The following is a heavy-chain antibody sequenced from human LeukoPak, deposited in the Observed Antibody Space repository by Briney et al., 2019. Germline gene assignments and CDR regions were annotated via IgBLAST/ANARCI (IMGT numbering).Heavy chain of an antibody. J-gene: IGHJ4*02. CDR1: GFTFSSYA. V-gene: IGHV3-23*01. CDR2: INHNGDNT. CDR3: AKALAN. Sequence: GGSLRLSCGASGFTFSSYAMSWVRQAPGKGLEWVSTINHNGDNTYYADSVKGRFTIPRDNFKNTPYLQMNSLRAEDTAVYYCAKALANWGQGTLVTVSS.